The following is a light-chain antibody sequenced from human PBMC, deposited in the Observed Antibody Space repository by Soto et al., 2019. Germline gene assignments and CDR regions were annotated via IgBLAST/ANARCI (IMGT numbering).Light chain of an antibody. CDR2: AAS. CDR1: QSGFGTY. V-gene: IGKV3-20*01. J-gene: IGKJ1*01. CDR3: HQYGNPPWT. Sequence: EIVLMQSPDTLSLSPGERATLSCRASQSGFGTYLAWFQHKPGQAPRLLIYAASNRATGIPDRCGGSGFGTDFTRTISRVEPADFAVYYWHQYGNPPWTFGQGTKVEMK.